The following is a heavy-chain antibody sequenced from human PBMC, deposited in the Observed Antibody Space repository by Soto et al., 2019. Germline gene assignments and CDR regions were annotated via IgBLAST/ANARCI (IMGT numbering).Heavy chain of an antibody. CDR2: ISYDGSNK. Sequence: GGSLRLSCAASGFTFSSYAMHWVRQAPGKGLEWVAVISYDGSNKYYADSVKGRFTISRDNSKNTLYLQMNSLRAEDTAVYYCARENIAVAFDYWGQGTLVTVSS. V-gene: IGHV3-30-3*01. D-gene: IGHD6-19*01. CDR3: ARENIAVAFDY. J-gene: IGHJ4*02. CDR1: GFTFSSYA.